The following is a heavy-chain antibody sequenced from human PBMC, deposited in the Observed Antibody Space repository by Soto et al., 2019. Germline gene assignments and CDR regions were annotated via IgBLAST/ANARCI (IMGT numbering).Heavy chain of an antibody. J-gene: IGHJ5*02. V-gene: IGHV5-51*01. CDR3: ARKDKSGYFNWFDP. CDR2: IFPSDSDT. D-gene: IGHD3-22*01. CDR1: GYKFTSSW. Sequence: PGEPLKISCRTSGYKFTSSWIAWVRQKPGKGLEWMGIIFPSDSDTRYSPSFQGQVTISADRSTSTVFLQWASLKASDTAVYFCARKDKSGYFNWFDPWGQGTLVTVSS.